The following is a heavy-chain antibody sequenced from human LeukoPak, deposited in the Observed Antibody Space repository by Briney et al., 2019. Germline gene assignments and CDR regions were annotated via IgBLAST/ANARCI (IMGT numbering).Heavy chain of an antibody. CDR2: ISGNGANT. J-gene: IGHJ4*02. Sequence: PGGSLRLSCAASGFTFNIYSMTWVRQAPGKGLDWVSKISGNGANTYYADTVKGRFTISRDNSKNTIYLQMNSLRADDTAVYYCATVTGWYPLDFWGQGNLVTVSS. CDR1: GFTFNIYS. CDR3: ATVTGWYPLDF. D-gene: IGHD6-19*01. V-gene: IGHV3-23*01.